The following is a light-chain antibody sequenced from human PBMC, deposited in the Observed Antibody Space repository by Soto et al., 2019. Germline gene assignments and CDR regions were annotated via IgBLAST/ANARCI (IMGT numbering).Light chain of an antibody. Sequence: EIVLTQSPATLFLSPGERATLSCRASQSVSSYLAWYQQKPGQAPRLLIYGASSGATGIPARFSGSGSGTDFTLTISSLEPEDFAVYYCQQYGSSGTFGQGTKVEIK. V-gene: IGKV3-11*01. CDR2: GAS. CDR1: QSVSSY. J-gene: IGKJ1*01. CDR3: QQYGSSGT.